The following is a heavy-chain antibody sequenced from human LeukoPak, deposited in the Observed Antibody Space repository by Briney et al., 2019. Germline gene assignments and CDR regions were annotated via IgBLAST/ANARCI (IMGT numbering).Heavy chain of an antibody. V-gene: IGHV3-53*01. CDR2: IYTDGRT. CDR3: ARDRAAADY. Sequence: PGGSLRLSCAASGFTFSSYEMNWVRQAPGKGLECVSVIYTDGRTYYADSVKGRFTISRDDSKNTLSLQMDSLRAEDTAVYYCARDRAAADYWGQGTLVTVSS. D-gene: IGHD6-13*01. J-gene: IGHJ4*02. CDR1: GFTFSSYE.